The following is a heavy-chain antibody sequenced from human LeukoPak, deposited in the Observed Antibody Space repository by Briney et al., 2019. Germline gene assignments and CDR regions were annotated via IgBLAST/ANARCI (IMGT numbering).Heavy chain of an antibody. D-gene: IGHD3-16*01. Sequence: GGSLRLSCAVSGFTFSSYAMHWVRQAPGKGLEWVAVISYDGSNKYYADSVKGRFTISRDNSKNTLYLQMNSLRAEDTAVYYCARDPSPYSVSDDYYYGMDVWGQGTTVTVSS. CDR2: ISYDGSNK. J-gene: IGHJ6*02. CDR1: GFTFSSYA. V-gene: IGHV3-30-3*01. CDR3: ARDPSPYSVSDDYYYGMDV.